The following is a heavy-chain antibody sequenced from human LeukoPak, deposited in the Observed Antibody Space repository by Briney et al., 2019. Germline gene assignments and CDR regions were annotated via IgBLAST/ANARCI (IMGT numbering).Heavy chain of an antibody. V-gene: IGHV3-30*18. Sequence: GGSLRLSCAASGFTFSSYGMHWVRQAPGKGLEWVAVISYDGSNKYYADSVKGRFTISRDNSKSTLYLQMNSLRAEDTAVYYCAKVYLGGWTIDYWGQGTLVTVSS. J-gene: IGHJ4*02. CDR2: ISYDGSNK. D-gene: IGHD6-19*01. CDR1: GFTFSSYG. CDR3: AKVYLGGWTIDY.